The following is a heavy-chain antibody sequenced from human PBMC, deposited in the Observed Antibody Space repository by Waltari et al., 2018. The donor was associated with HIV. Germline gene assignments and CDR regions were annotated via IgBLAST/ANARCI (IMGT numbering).Heavy chain of an antibody. V-gene: IGHV1-2*02. CDR3: ARALRVVVVSAGY. J-gene: IGHJ4*01. CDR2: TISNSGGT. Sequence: QVQLVQSGAEVKKPGASVKVSCTASGYTFTGYYMHWVRQAPGQGLEWMGWTISNSGGTYYAQKFKGRVTMTVDTSISKVYMDLSSVRSEDTAVYYCARALRVVVVSAGYWFHVTLFTVSS. D-gene: IGHD2-15*01. CDR1: GYTFTGYY.